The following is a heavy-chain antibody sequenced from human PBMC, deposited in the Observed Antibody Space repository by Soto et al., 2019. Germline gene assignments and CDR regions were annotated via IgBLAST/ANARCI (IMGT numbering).Heavy chain of an antibody. V-gene: IGHV3-30*18. D-gene: IGHD3-3*01. Sequence: GGSLRLSCAASGFTFSSYGMHWVRQAPCKGLEWVAVISYDGSNKYYADSVKGRFTISRDNSKNTLYLQMNSLRAEDTAVYYCAKDSARYDFWSGYSDKYYYYYGMDVWGQGTTVTVSS. J-gene: IGHJ6*02. CDR3: AKDSARYDFWSGYSDKYYYYYGMDV. CDR1: GFTFSSYG. CDR2: ISYDGSNK.